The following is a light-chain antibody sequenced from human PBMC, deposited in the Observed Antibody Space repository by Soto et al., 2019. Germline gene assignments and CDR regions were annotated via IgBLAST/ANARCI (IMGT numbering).Light chain of an antibody. CDR3: CLYIGATTYV. V-gene: IGLV2-23*01. Sequence: QSVLAQPASVSGTPGQSITISCTGTSGFVGSFSLVSWYQQHPGKAPEVMISEGHRRPSGVPERFSGSTSVNSASLTIYELQADDEADYYCCLYIGATTYVFGTGTKVTVL. CDR2: EGH. CDR1: SGFVGSFSL. J-gene: IGLJ1*01.